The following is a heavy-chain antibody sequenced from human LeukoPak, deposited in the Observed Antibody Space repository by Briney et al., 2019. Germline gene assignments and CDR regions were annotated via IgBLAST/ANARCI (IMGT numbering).Heavy chain of an antibody. V-gene: IGHV3-30*18. CDR1: GFTFSSYG. J-gene: IGHJ4*02. Sequence: GGSLRLSCAASGFTFSSYGMHWVRQAPGKGLEWVAVISYDGSNKYYADSVKGRFTISRDNSKNTLYLRMNSLRAEDTAVYYCAKNYCSGGSCYPYYFDYWGQGTLVTVSS. CDR3: AKNYCSGGSCYPYYFDY. CDR2: ISYDGSNK. D-gene: IGHD2-15*01.